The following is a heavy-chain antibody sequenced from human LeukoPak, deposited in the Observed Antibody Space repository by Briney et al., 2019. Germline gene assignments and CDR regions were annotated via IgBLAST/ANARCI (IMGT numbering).Heavy chain of an antibody. CDR1: GFTFSSYS. D-gene: IGHD6-6*01. J-gene: IGHJ4*02. CDR2: ISSSSSYI. Sequence: GGSVRLSCAASGFTFSSYSMNWVRQAPGKGLEWVSSISSSSSYIYYADSVKGRFTISRDNAKNSLYLQMNSLRAEDTAVYYCARAFSSSSSGFDYWGQGTLVTVSS. V-gene: IGHV3-21*01. CDR3: ARAFSSSSSGFDY.